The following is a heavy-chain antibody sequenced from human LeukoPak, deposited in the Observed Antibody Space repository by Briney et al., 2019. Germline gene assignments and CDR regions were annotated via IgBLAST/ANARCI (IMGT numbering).Heavy chain of an antibody. Sequence: ETPSLTLTVSGGSISSYYWGWVRQPPGEGLGWVGYIYFSGSTNYNPSLKSRVTISVDTSKNQFSLKLSSVTAADTAVYYCARDSRLGDFWSAHRAFDIWGQGTMVTVSS. CDR1: GGSISSYY. J-gene: IGHJ3*02. D-gene: IGHD3-3*01. CDR2: IYFSGST. V-gene: IGHV4-59*01. CDR3: ARDSRLGDFWSAHRAFDI.